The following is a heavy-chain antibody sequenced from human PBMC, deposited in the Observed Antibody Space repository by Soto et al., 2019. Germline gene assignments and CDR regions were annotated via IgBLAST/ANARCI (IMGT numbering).Heavy chain of an antibody. CDR2: IKSKTDGGTT. V-gene: IGHV3-15*01. Sequence: PGGSLRLSCAASGFTFSNAWMSWVRQAPGKGLEWVGRIKSKTDGGTTDYAAPVKGRFTISRDDAKNTLYLQMNSLKTEDTAVYYCTTVLLWFGEPSYYGMGVWGQGTSVTVSS. D-gene: IGHD3-10*01. CDR1: GFTFSNAW. CDR3: TTVLLWFGEPSYYGMGV. J-gene: IGHJ6*02.